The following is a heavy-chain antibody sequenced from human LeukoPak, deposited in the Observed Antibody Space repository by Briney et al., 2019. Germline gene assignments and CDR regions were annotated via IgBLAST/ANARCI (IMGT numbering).Heavy chain of an antibody. CDR1: GFTFDDYA. V-gene: IGHV3-9*01. D-gene: IGHD6-19*01. CDR3: AKDIRSSGWYYFDY. J-gene: IGHJ4*02. CDR2: ICWNSGSI. Sequence: GGSLRLSCAASGFTFDDYAMHWVRQAPGKGLEWVSGICWNSGSIGYADSVKGRFTISRDNAKNSLYLQMNSLRAEDTALYYCAKDIRSSGWYYFDYWGQGTLVTVSS.